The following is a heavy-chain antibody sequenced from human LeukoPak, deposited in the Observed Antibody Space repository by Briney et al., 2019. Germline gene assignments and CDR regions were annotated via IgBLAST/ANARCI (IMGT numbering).Heavy chain of an antibody. D-gene: IGHD6-13*01. J-gene: IGHJ4*02. CDR3: AREGGQQLGLYCFDY. CDR1: GFTFSSYW. V-gene: IGHV3-7*01. CDR2: INHNGNVN. Sequence: GGSLRLSCAASGFTFSSYWMNWARQAPGKGLEWVASINHNGNVNYYVDSVKGRFTISRDNAKNSLYLQMNNLRVEDTAVYYCAREGGQQLGLYCFDYWGQGTLVTVSS.